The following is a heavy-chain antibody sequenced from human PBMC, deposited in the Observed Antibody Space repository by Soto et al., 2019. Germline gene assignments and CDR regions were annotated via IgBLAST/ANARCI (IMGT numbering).Heavy chain of an antibody. D-gene: IGHD4-17*01. V-gene: IGHV4-59*01. CDR3: ARTTYGDDAFEI. Sequence: PSETLSLTCTVSADSISAYYWSWIRQPPGKGLEWIAYVYYSGYSYYNPSLESRVTISVDTSKSQFSLKLNSVTAADTAVYYSARTTYGDDAFEIWGQGTMVTVSS. J-gene: IGHJ3*02. CDR2: VYYSGYS. CDR1: ADSISAYY.